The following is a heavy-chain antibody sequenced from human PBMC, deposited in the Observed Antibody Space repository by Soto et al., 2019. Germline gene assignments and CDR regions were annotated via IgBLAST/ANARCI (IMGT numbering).Heavy chain of an antibody. CDR3: ARDGTFRHYGGTSTYSLDH. Sequence: DVQLVESGGAFLRPGGSLKLSCAASGFSFSSFPMNWVRQAPGGGLEWVSYINSLGNTINYADSVRDRFTISRDNSKNTLYLQMNRLRDEDTAVYFCARDGTFRHYGGTSTYSLDHWGQGTPVTVSS. J-gene: IGHJ4*02. D-gene: IGHD4-17*01. CDR2: INSLGNTI. V-gene: IGHV3-48*03. CDR1: GFSFSSFP.